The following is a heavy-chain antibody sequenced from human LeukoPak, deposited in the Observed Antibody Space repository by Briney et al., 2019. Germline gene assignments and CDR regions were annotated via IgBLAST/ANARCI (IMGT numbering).Heavy chain of an antibody. D-gene: IGHD3-10*01. CDR3: AREIVLLWFGEYIDY. Sequence: PSETLSLTCTVSGGSISSSSYYWGWIRQPPGKGLEWIGSIYYSGSTYYNPSLKSRVTISVDTSKNQFSLKLSSVTAADTAVYYCAREIVLLWFGEYIDYWGQGTLVTVSS. CDR2: IYYSGST. CDR1: GGSISSSSYY. J-gene: IGHJ4*02. V-gene: IGHV4-39*07.